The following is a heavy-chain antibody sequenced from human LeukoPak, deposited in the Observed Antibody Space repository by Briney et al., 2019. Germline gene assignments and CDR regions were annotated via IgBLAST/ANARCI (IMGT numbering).Heavy chain of an antibody. CDR2: ISSSGSTI. J-gene: IGHJ6*03. Sequence: GGSLRLSCAASGFTFIDYYMSWIRQAPGKGLEWVSYISSSGSTIYYADSVKGRFTISRDNAKNSLYLQMNSLRAEDTAVYYCARAHWARADYYYMDVWGKGTAVTVSS. V-gene: IGHV3-11*04. CDR1: GFTFIDYY. D-gene: IGHD7-27*01. CDR3: ARAHWARADYYYMDV.